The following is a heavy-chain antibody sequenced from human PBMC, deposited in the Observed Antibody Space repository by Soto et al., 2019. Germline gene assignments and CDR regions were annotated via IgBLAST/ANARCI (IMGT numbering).Heavy chain of an antibody. CDR3: ARVNYYDSSGYYYLTPLDY. V-gene: IGHV1-3*01. J-gene: IGHJ4*02. Sequence: ASVKVSFKASGYTFTSYAMHWVRQAPGQRLEWMGWINAGNGNTKYSQKFQGRVTITRDTSASTAYMELSSLRSEDTAVYYCARVNYYDSSGYYYLTPLDYWGQGTLVTVSS. D-gene: IGHD3-22*01. CDR1: GYTFTSYA. CDR2: INAGNGNT.